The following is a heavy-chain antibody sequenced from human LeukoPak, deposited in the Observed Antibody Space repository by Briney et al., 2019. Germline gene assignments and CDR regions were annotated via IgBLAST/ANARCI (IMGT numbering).Heavy chain of an antibody. CDR2: ILHTGKT. CDR3: ARGNAFDV. CDR1: GYSIKNGYY. V-gene: IGHV4-38-2*02. Sequence: SETLSLTCSVSGYSIKNGYYWDWIRQAPGKGLEWLGSILHTGKTFYSPSLKSRLTLSVDTSKNQFSLNLRSVTASDTAVYYCARGNAFDVWGQGTMVTVSS. J-gene: IGHJ3*01.